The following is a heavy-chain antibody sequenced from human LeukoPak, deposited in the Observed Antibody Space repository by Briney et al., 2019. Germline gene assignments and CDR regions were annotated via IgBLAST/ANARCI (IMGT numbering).Heavy chain of an antibody. D-gene: IGHD5-12*01. Sequence: ASVKVSCKASVYTFDDEYIHWVRQAPGLGLEWMGWINPKNGDTNYAQKFQGRVTMTRDTSISTAYMELRRLKSDDSAVYYCARRVQKLVATSWFDPWGQGTLVTVSS. CDR3: ARRVQKLVATSWFDP. CDR1: VYTFDDEY. CDR2: INPKNGDT. J-gene: IGHJ5*02. V-gene: IGHV1-2*02.